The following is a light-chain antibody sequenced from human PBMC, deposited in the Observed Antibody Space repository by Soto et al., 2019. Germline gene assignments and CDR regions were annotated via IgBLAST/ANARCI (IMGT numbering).Light chain of an antibody. Sequence: QSALTQPASVSGSPGQSITISCTGTSGDVGACDFVSWYQHHPGKAPRLVIYDVSRRPAGASDRFSGSKSGSTASLTISSLQAEDEADYYCVSFTVHYSYVFGTGTKVTVL. J-gene: IGLJ1*01. CDR3: VSFTVHYSYV. CDR2: DVS. V-gene: IGLV2-14*01. CDR1: SGDVGACDF.